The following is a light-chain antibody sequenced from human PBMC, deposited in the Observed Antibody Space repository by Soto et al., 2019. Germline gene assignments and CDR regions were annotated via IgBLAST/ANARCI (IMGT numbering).Light chain of an antibody. CDR3: QQFNNYPHT. J-gene: IGKJ5*01. V-gene: IGKV1-9*01. CDR1: QGIFSY. Sequence: DIHLSHSPSFLSASVGYGFTITFRASQGIFSYLSWYQQKPGKAPELLIYGASTLQSGVPSRFSGRGSGKEFTLTISNLQAEDVATYFCQQFNNYPHTFGQGTLLEIK. CDR2: GAS.